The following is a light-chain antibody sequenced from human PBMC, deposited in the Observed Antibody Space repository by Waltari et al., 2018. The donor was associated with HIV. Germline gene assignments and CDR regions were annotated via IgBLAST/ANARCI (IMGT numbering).Light chain of an antibody. CDR2: GAS. Sequence: EIVLTQSPGTLSLSPGERATLSCRASQSIISNYLAWYQQKPGQAPRLLIYGASSRATGIPDRFSGSGSVTDFTLTISRLEPEDFAVYYCQQYGSSPRKTFGQGTKLEIK. V-gene: IGKV3-20*01. CDR3: QQYGSSPRKT. CDR1: QSIISNY. J-gene: IGKJ2*01.